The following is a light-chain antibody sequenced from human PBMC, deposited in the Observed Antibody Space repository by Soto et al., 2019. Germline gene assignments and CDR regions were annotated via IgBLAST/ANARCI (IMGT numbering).Light chain of an antibody. CDR1: SSDVGSYNR. CDR2: EVS. Sequence: QSALTQPPSVSGSPGQSVTISCTGTSSDVGSYNRGSWFQKPPGTVPKLMIYEVSNRPSGVPDRFPGSKSGNTASLTISGLQAYDEADYCCPSHTSTGTLNVVGRGTKLTVL. V-gene: IGLV2-18*02. CDR3: PSHTSTGTLNV. J-gene: IGLJ2*01.